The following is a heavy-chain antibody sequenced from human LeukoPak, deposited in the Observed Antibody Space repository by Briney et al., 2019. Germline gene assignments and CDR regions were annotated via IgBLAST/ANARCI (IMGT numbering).Heavy chain of an antibody. J-gene: IGHJ6*02. CDR3: ARGIGLLWFGVWQSVPTNCGMDV. CDR1: GDSVSSNSAA. D-gene: IGHD3-10*01. Sequence: SQTLSLTCAISGDSVSSNSAAWNWISQSPSRGLEWLGSTYYRSKWYNDYAVSVKSRITINPDTSKNQFSLHLNSVTPEDTALYYCARGIGLLWFGVWQSVPTNCGMDVWGQGTTVTVSS. CDR2: TYYRSKWYN. V-gene: IGHV6-1*01.